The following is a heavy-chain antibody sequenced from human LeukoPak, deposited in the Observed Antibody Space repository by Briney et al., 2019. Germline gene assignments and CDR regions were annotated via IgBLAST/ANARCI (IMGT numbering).Heavy chain of an antibody. CDR1: GDSISGTSFY. Sequence: SETLSLTCTVSGDSISGTSFYWGWIRQPPGKGLEYIGSVYYTGTTYYNPSLESRVTISVDTSKSQFSLNLTSLTAADTAIYYCARESNYYGSGTYSAFDYWGQGTLVTVSS. D-gene: IGHD3-10*01. CDR3: ARESNYYGSGTYSAFDY. CDR2: VYYTGTT. V-gene: IGHV4-39*07. J-gene: IGHJ4*02.